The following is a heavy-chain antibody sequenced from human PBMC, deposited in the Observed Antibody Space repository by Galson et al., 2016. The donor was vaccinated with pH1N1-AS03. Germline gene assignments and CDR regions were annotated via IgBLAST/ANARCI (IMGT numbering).Heavy chain of an antibody. D-gene: IGHD4/OR15-4a*01. CDR3: ARQRYGGNTD. J-gene: IGHJ4*02. CDR1: GGSLSGSIYY. Sequence: SETLSLTCSVSGGSLSGSIYYWGWFRQPPGEGLEWIGSIYYNRGTYYSPSLKSRLTISMDTSKNQFSLKLSSVTAADTAVYYCARQRYGGNTDWGQGTLVTVSS. V-gene: IGHV4-39*07. CDR2: IYYNRGT.